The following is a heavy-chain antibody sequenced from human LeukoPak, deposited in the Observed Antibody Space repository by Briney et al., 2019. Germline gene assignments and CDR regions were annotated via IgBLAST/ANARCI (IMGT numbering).Heavy chain of an antibody. J-gene: IGHJ4*02. V-gene: IGHV3-7*04. CDR3: ARLRAGDYFDY. CDR1: GFTFSSYW. Sequence: GGSLRLSCAASGFTFSSYWMSWVRQAPGKGLERVANIKEDGSEKYYVDSVKGRLTISRDTAKSSLYLQMNSLRAEDTAVYYCARLRAGDYFDYWGQGTLVTVSS. D-gene: IGHD6-19*01. CDR2: IKEDGSEK.